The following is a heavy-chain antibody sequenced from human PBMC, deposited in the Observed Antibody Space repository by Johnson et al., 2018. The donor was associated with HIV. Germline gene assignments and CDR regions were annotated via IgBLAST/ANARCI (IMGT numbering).Heavy chain of an antibody. CDR2: ISSSGSTK. Sequence: QVQLVESGGGLVKPGESLRLSCAASGFTFSDYYMNWIRQAPGKGLEWLSYISSSGSTKYYADSVKGRRTVSRDNAKTSLYLKSKNLRAEDTDLYYCARGQWLVPFTFDLWGPGTMVTVSS. V-gene: IGHV3-11*04. D-gene: IGHD6-19*01. J-gene: IGHJ3*01. CDR1: GFTFSDYY. CDR3: ARGQWLVPFTFDL.